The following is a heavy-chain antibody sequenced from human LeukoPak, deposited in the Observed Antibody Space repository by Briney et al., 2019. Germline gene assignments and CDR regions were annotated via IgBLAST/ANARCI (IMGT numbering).Heavy chain of an antibody. CDR2: IWYDGSNK. CDR1: GFTFSSYG. CDR3: AKARVTYSSSCMDY. Sequence: GGSLRLSCAASGFTFSSYGMHWVRQAPGKGLEWVALIWYDGSNKYYTDSVKGRLTISRDNSKNTLYLQMNSLRAEDTAVYYCAKARVTYSSSCMDYWGQGTLVTVSS. V-gene: IGHV3-30*02. J-gene: IGHJ4*02. D-gene: IGHD6-13*01.